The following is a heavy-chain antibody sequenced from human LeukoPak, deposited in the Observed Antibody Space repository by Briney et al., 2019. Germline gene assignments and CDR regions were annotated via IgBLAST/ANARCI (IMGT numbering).Heavy chain of an antibody. CDR2: IYSGSNT. J-gene: IGHJ4*02. Sequence: PGGSLRLSCVLSGFTVSSSYMAWVRQAPGKGPEWVSVIYSGSNTYYADSVKGRFTISRDNSENTVYLQMNGLRAEDTAVYYCARSLGGNPDYWGQGTLVTVSS. CDR1: GFTVSSSY. D-gene: IGHD4-23*01. CDR3: ARSLGGNPDY. V-gene: IGHV3-53*01.